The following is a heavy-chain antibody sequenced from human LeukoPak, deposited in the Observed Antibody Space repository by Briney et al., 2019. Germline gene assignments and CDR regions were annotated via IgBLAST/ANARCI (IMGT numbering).Heavy chain of an antibody. CDR1: GFTSSSYW. CDR3: ASASSSWYALDFDY. V-gene: IGHV3-7*01. D-gene: IGHD6-13*01. Sequence: GGSLRLSCAASGFTSSSYWMSWVRQAPGKGLEWVANIKQDGSEKYYVDSVKGRFTISRDNAKNSLYLQMNSLRAEDTAVYYCASASSSWYALDFDYWGQGTLVTVSS. J-gene: IGHJ4*02. CDR2: IKQDGSEK.